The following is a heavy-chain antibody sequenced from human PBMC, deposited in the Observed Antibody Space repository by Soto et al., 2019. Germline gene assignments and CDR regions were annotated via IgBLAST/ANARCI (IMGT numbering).Heavy chain of an antibody. CDR2: ISYDGRNE. D-gene: IGHD3-10*01. Sequence: PGKGLEWVALISYDGRNEDYAESVRCRFTISRDNSKNTLYLDMNSLSAEDSAVYFCAKGVVRERAYFGDSGQRPLGTVSS. J-gene: IGHJ4*02. V-gene: IGHV3-30*18. CDR3: AKGVVRERAYFGD.